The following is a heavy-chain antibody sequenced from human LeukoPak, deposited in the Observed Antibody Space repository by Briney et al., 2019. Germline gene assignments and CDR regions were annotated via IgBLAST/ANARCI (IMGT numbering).Heavy chain of an antibody. CDR1: AFTFSNYA. D-gene: IGHD2-2*01. Sequence: AESLTLSCAAAAFTFSNYAMSWVRPPPGEGLGWVSAMIASGVDTFHAVSVEGRFNSSRDNTKSTLYLQMNSLRAEDTATYYCAKGTSSPRPYFFDYWGQGTLVAVSS. J-gene: IGHJ4*02. V-gene: IGHV3-23*01. CDR2: MIASGVDT. CDR3: AKGTSSPRPYFFDY.